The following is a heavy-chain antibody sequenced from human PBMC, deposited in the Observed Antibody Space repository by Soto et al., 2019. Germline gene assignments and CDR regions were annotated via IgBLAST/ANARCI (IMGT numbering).Heavy chain of an antibody. CDR1: GFTFSSYS. J-gene: IGHJ5*02. V-gene: IGHV3-33*01. CDR2: IWYDGSNK. D-gene: IGHD6-6*01. CDR3: ARGGTSSSSGWFDP. Sequence: QVQLVESGGGVVQPGRSLRLSCAASGFTFSSYSMHWVRQAPGKGLEWVAVIWYDGSNKYYADSVKGRFTISRDNSKNTLYLQMNSLRAEDTAVYYCARGGTSSSSGWFDPWGQGTLVTVSS.